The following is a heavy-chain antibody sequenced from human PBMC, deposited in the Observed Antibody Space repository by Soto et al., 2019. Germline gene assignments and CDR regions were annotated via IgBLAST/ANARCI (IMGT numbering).Heavy chain of an antibody. CDR3: ARHDFWSGSPPFDP. D-gene: IGHD3-3*01. CDR1: GGSISSSSYY. V-gene: IGHV4-39*01. CDR2: IYYSGST. Sequence: TSETLSLTCTVSGGSISSSSYYWGWIRQPPGKGLEWIGSIYYSGSTYYNPSLKSRVTISVDTSKNQFSLKLSSVTAADTAVYYCARHDFWSGSPPFDPWGQGTLVTVSS. J-gene: IGHJ5*02.